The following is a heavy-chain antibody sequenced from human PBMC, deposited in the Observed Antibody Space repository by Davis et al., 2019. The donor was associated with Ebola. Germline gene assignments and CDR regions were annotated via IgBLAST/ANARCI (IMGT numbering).Heavy chain of an antibody. J-gene: IGHJ3*02. CDR1: GGSFSGYY. CDR3: AGDSPAAAGTPHGAFDI. D-gene: IGHD6-13*01. CDR2: INHSGST. V-gene: IGHV4-34*01. Sequence: PSETLSLTCAVYGGSFSGYYWSWIRQPPGKGLEWIGEINHSGSTNYNPSLKSRVTISVDTSKNQFSLKLSSVTAADTAVYYCAGDSPAAAGTPHGAFDIWGQGTMVTVSS.